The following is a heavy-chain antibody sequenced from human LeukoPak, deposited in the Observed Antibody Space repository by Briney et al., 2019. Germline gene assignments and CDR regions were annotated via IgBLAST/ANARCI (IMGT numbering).Heavy chain of an antibody. CDR3: ATSPGLGYGSSLTGVDY. V-gene: IGHV3-21*01. D-gene: IGHD6-6*01. CDR1: GFTFSSYS. Sequence: GGSLRLSCAASGFTFSSYSMNWVRQTPGKGLEWVSSISSSSSYIFYADSVKGRFTISRDNAKNSLYLQMNSLGAEDTAVYYCATSPGLGYGSSLTGVDYWGQGTLVTVSS. CDR2: ISSSSSYI. J-gene: IGHJ4*02.